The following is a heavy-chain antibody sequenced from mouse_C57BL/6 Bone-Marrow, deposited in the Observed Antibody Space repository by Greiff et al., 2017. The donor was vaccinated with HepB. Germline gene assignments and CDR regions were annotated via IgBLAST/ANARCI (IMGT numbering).Heavy chain of an antibody. CDR2: INPSSGYT. CDR3: ARDTTVVATGYFDY. CDR1: GYTFTSYT. Sequence: VQLQESGAELARPGASVKMSCKASGYTFTSYTMHWVKQRPGQGLEWIGYINPSSGYTKYNQKFKDKATLTADKSSSTAYMQLNSLTSEDSAVYFCARDTTVVATGYFDYWGQGTTLTVSS. J-gene: IGHJ2*01. D-gene: IGHD1-1*01. V-gene: IGHV1-4*01.